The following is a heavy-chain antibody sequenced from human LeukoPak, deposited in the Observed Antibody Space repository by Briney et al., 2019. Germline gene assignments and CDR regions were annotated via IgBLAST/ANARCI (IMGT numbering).Heavy chain of an antibody. CDR1: GYSISSGYY. V-gene: IGHV4-38-2*01. CDR2: IYPSGNN. CDR3: ARHLSAALPDY. Sequence: PSETLSLTCAVSGYSISSGYYWGRTRQPPGQGLEWIGSIYPSGNNYYTPSLKRRVTISVDKSKNQFSLKLSSVTAADTAVYYCARHLSAALPDYWGQGTLVTVSS. J-gene: IGHJ4*02. D-gene: IGHD2-2*02.